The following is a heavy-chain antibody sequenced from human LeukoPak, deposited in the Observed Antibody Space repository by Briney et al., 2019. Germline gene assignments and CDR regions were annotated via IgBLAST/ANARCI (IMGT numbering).Heavy chain of an antibody. V-gene: IGHV4-30-2*01. CDR1: GGSITSGGFS. CDR3: ARGRDILDY. CDR2: IYHDGTT. J-gene: IGHJ4*02. Sequence: PSETLSLTCTVSGGSITSGGFSWTWIRQPPGNGLEWIGYIYHDGTTSYNLSLRSRLTISIDGSKNQFSLKMTSVTAADTAVYNCARGRDILDYWGQGALVAVSS. D-gene: IGHD5-12*01.